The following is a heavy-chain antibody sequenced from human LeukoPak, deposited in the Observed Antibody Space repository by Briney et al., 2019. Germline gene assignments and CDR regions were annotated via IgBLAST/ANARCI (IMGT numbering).Heavy chain of an antibody. CDR2: IYYSGST. CDR1: GGSISSYY. Sequence: KSSETLSLTCTVSGGSISSYYWSWIRQPPGKGLEWIGYIYYSGSTNYNPSLKSRVTISVDTSKNQFSLKLSSVTAADTAVYYCATEGQRSDWYQGYFQHWGQGTLTIVSS. D-gene: IGHD2-21*02. J-gene: IGHJ1*01. V-gene: IGHV4-59*12. CDR3: ATEGQRSDWYQGYFQH.